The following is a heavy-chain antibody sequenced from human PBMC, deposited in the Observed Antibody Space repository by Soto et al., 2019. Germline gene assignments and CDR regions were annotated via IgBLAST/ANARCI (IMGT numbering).Heavy chain of an antibody. CDR2: VNHAGIS. CDR3: ARGFGYFDLWGATKDYFKS. CDR1: AGSFSAYY. J-gene: IGHJ4*02. V-gene: IGHV4-34*01. D-gene: IGHD3-9*01. Sequence: PETLSLTCAVYAGSFSAYYWTWIRQSPGEGLEWIGEVNHAGISTYNPPLKSRVTMSADSSRNQVSLRLTSVTASDTAVYYCARGFGYFDLWGATKDYFKSWGPGALVTVSS.